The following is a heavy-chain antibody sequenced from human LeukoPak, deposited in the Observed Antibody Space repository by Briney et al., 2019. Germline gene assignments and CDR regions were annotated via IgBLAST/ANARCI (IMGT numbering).Heavy chain of an antibody. CDR3: ARFGATVVTWYYFDY. Sequence: SETLSLTCAVYGGSFSGYYWSWIRQPPGKGLEWIGYIYYSGSTNYNPSLKSRVTISVDTSKNQFSLKLSSVTAADTAVYYCARFGATVVTWYYFDYWGQGTLVTVSS. V-gene: IGHV4-59*01. J-gene: IGHJ4*02. CDR2: IYYSGST. CDR1: GGSFSGYY. D-gene: IGHD4-23*01.